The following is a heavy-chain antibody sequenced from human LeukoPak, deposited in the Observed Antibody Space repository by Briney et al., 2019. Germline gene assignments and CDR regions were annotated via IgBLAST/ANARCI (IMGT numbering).Heavy chain of an antibody. CDR1: GGSFSGYC. CDR2: IDHSGST. D-gene: IGHD2-8*01. J-gene: IGHJ5*02. V-gene: IGHV4-34*01. CDR3: ATGRAVLMVYARGSWFDP. Sequence: SETLSLTCAVYGGSFSGYCWSWIRQPPGKGLEWIGEIDHSGSTNYNPSLKRRVTISVDASKNQFSLKLSSVTAADTAVYYCATGRAVLMVYARGSWFDPWGQGTLVTVSS.